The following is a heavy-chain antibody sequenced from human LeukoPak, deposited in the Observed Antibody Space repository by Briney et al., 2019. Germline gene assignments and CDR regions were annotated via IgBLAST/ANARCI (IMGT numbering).Heavy chain of an antibody. V-gene: IGHV3-30-3*01. J-gene: IGHJ4*02. CDR1: GFTFSSYA. CDR2: ISFDGSDE. CDR3: ASIGYSSGWYGDFDY. D-gene: IGHD6-19*01. Sequence: GGSLRHSCAASGFTFSSYAMHWVRQAPGKGLEWVAVISFDGSDEYYPDSVKGRFSISRDNSKNTLYLQMNNLRPEDTAVYYCASIGYSSGWYGDFDYWGQGTLVTVSS.